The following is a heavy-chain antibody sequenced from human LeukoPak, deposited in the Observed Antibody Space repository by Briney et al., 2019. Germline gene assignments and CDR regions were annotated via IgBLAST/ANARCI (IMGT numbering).Heavy chain of an antibody. CDR2: INHSGST. J-gene: IGHJ4*02. V-gene: IGHV4-34*01. D-gene: IGHD2-21*01. CDR1: GGSFSGYY. CDR3: ARSPPAQARWGYYFDY. Sequence: SETLSLTCAVYGGSFSGYYWSWIRQPPGKGLEWIGEINHSGSTNYNPSLKSRVTISVDTSKNQFSLKLSSVTAADTAVYYCARSPPAQARWGYYFDYWGQGTLVTVSS.